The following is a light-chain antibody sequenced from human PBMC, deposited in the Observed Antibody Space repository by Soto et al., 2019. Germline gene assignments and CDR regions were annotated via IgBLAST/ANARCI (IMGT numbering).Light chain of an antibody. CDR1: NSDVGSYNF. J-gene: IGLJ1*01. CDR2: EVS. V-gene: IGLV2-23*02. Sequence: QSALTQPASVSGSPGQSITISCTRTNSDVGSYNFVSWYHQHPGKAPKVMIFEVSRRPSVVSDRFSGSKSGNTASLTISGIQAEDEADYHCYSDAGSSNYVLGTGTKLTVL. CDR3: YSDAGSSNYV.